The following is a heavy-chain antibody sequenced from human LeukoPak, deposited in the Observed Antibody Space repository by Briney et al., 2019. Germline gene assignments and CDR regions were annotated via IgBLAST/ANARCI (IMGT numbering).Heavy chain of an antibody. CDR2: INPSGGST. D-gene: IGHD6-19*01. CDR3: ARRMAGTFCFDY. V-gene: IGHV1-46*01. Sequence: ASVKVSCKASGYTFTSYYMHWVRQAPGQGLELMGMINPSGGSTSYAQKFQGRVTMTRDTSTSTVYMELSSLRSEDTAVYYCARRMAGTFCFDYWGQGTLVTVSS. J-gene: IGHJ4*02. CDR1: GYTFTSYY.